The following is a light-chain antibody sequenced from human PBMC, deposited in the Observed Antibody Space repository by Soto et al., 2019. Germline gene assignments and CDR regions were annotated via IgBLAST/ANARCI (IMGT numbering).Light chain of an antibody. CDR3: SSYTGSSTLWV. CDR2: EVS. CDR1: ISDVGGYKY. Sequence: QSALTQPASVSGSPGQSITISCTGTISDVGGYKYVSWYQQHPGKAPKLMIYEVSNRPSGVSNRFSGSKSGNTASLTISGLQAEDEADYYCSSYTGSSTLWVFGGGTKLTVL. V-gene: IGLV2-14*01. J-gene: IGLJ3*02.